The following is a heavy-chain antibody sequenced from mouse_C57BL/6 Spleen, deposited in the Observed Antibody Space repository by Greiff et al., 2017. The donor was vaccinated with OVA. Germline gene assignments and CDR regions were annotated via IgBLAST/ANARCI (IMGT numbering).Heavy chain of an antibody. V-gene: IGHV2-5*01. D-gene: IGHD2-3*01. J-gene: IGHJ4*01. CDR2: IWRGGST. Sequence: VHLVESGPGLVQPSQSLSITCTVSGFSLTSYGVHWVRQSPGKGLEWLGVIWRGGSTDYNAAFMSRLSITKDNSKSQVFFKMNSLQADDTAIYYCAKGGGYYLYAMDYWGQGTSVTVSS. CDR1: GFSLTSYG. CDR3: AKGGGYYLYAMDY.